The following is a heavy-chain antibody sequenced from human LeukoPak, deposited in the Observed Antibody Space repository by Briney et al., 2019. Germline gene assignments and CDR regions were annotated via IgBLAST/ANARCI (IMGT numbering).Heavy chain of an antibody. CDR2: IWFDGSNQ. D-gene: IGHD6-19*01. V-gene: IGHV3-33*01. J-gene: IGHJ4*02. Sequence: GGSLRLSCAASGFTIRDYHMNWVRQVPGKGLEWVAVIWFDGSNQYYADSVRGRFTISRDNSNNMLYLQMNSLRVEDTAMYFCARDVHYYGTGWKYYFEYWGQGALVTVSS. CDR1: GFTIRDYH. CDR3: ARDVHYYGTGWKYYFEY.